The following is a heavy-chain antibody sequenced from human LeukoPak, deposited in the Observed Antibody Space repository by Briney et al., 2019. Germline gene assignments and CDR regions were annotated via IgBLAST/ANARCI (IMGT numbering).Heavy chain of an antibody. CDR2: ISGSGGST. D-gene: IGHD2-2*03. V-gene: IGHV3-23*01. CDR1: GFTFSSYG. J-gene: IGHJ4*02. CDR3: AKERAGIGYCSSTSCSPFDY. Sequence: GGSLRLSFAASGFTFSSYGMSWVRQAPGKGLEWVSAISGSGGSTYYADSVKGRFTISRDNSKNTLYLQMNSLRAEDTAVYYCAKERAGIGYCSSTSCSPFDYWGQGTLVTVSS.